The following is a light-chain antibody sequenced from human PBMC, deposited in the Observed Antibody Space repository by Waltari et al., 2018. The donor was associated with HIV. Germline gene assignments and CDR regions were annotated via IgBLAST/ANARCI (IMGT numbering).Light chain of an antibody. Sequence: IQMTRSPSTLSASIGDRVSITCRASHNVGTGLAWYHQKPGTAPSLPISKTSTLESGVPTNFSGSGSGTYFTLTISALRPDDFASYFCQQYSSFPITFGQGTKL. CDR3: QQYSSFPIT. J-gene: IGKJ2*01. CDR2: KTS. CDR1: HNVGTG. V-gene: IGKV1-5*03.